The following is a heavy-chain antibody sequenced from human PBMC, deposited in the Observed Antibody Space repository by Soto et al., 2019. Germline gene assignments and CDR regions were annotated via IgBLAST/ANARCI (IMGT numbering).Heavy chain of an antibody. CDR2: ISWNSGSI. CDR1: GFTFDDYS. V-gene: IGHV3-9*01. J-gene: IGHJ4*02. D-gene: IGHD2-2*01. Sequence: EVQLVESGGGLVQPGRSLRLSCAASGFTFDDYSMHWVRQIPGKGLEWVSGISWNSGSIAYADSVKGRFTISRDNAKSSLYLQINSLRVEDTALYYCTKGPIRGPPTNYFDYWGQGTLVTASS. CDR3: TKGPIRGPPTNYFDY.